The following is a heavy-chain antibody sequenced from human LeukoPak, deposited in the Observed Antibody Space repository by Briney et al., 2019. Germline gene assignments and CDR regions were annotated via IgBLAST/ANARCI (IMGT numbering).Heavy chain of an antibody. V-gene: IGHV4-34*01. CDR3: ARAQVAPNAFDI. CDR2: INHSGST. J-gene: IGHJ3*02. CDR1: GGSFSGYY. Sequence: SETLSLTCAVYGGSFSGYYWSWIRQPPGRGLEWIGEINHSGSTNYNPSLKSRVTISVDTSKNQFSLKLSSVTAADTAVYYCARAQVAPNAFDIWGQGTMVTVSS.